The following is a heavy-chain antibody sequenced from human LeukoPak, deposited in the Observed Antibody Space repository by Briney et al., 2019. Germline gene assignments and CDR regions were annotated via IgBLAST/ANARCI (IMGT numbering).Heavy chain of an antibody. V-gene: IGHV3-23*01. CDR1: GFTFSSYG. D-gene: IGHD3-10*01. Sequence: GGSLRLSCAASAASGFTFSSYGMSWVRQASGKGLEWVSSITGSGASTFYADSVKGRLAISRDNSKNTLYLQVNSLRAEDTAVYYCAKRAVGYYFDYWGQGTLVTVTS. CDR2: ITGSGAST. J-gene: IGHJ4*02. CDR3: AKRAVGYYFDY.